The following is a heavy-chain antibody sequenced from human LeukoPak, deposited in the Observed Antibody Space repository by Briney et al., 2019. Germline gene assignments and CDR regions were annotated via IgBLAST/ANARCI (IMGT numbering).Heavy chain of an antibody. CDR1: GYTFTSYG. CDR2: IIPIFGTA. J-gene: IGHJ3*02. CDR3: ATYSNYNPEHDAFDI. D-gene: IGHD4-11*01. V-gene: IGHV1-69*05. Sequence: EASVKVSCKASGYTFTSYGISWVRQAPGQGLEWMGGIIPIFGTANYAQKFQGRVTITTDESTSTAYMELSSLRSEDTAVYYCATYSNYNPEHDAFDIWGQGTMVTVSS.